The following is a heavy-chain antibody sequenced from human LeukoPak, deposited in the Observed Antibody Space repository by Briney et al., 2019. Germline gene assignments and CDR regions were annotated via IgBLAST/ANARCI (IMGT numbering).Heavy chain of an antibody. J-gene: IGHJ6*04. CDR3: ARLARLTLIRGVTAYHSLDV. CDR2: VYYSGTT. CDR1: GGSMESFY. Sequence: SETLSLTCTVSGGSMESFYWSWIRQSPGGGLEGMGDVYYSGTTNYNPSLRSRLPISLDTSKNQFSLKLSSVTAADTAVYYCARLARLTLIRGVTAYHSLDVWGKGTKVTVSS. V-gene: IGHV4-59*01. D-gene: IGHD3-10*01.